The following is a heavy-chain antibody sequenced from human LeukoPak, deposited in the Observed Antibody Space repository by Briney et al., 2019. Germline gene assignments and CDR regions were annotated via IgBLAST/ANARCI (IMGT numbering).Heavy chain of an antibody. Sequence: SETLSLTCAVSGGSFSGYYWSWIRQPPGKGLEWIGEINHSGSTNYNPSLKSRVTISVDTSKNQFSLKLSSVTAADTAVYYCARGRVAETSYYYYYYMDVWGKGTTVTVSS. CDR3: ARGRVAETSYYYYYYMDV. V-gene: IGHV4-34*01. D-gene: IGHD2-15*01. CDR2: INHSGST. CDR1: GGSFSGYY. J-gene: IGHJ6*03.